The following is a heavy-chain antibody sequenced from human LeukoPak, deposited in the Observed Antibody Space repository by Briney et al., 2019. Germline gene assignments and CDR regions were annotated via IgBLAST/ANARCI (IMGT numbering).Heavy chain of an antibody. J-gene: IGHJ5*02. CDR3: ARAEYCSSTSCYRKSHNWFDP. CDR2: INHSGST. V-gene: IGHV4-34*01. Sequence: PSETLSLTCAVYGGSFSGYYWSWIRQPPGKGLEWIWEINHSGSTNYNPSLKSRVTISLDPSKNQFSLKLGSVTAADTAVYSCARAEYCSSTSCYRKSHNWFDPWGQGTLVTVSS. CDR1: GGSFSGYY. D-gene: IGHD2-2*02.